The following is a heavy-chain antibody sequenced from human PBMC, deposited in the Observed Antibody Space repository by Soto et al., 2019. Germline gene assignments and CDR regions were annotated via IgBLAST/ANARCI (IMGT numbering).Heavy chain of an antibody. V-gene: IGHV3-30*03. CDR2: ISPDGGTK. J-gene: IGHJ4*02. CDR1: GFTVSTYG. CDR3: TGEVASVY. Sequence: QVQLVESGGGVVQPGRSLRLSCAVSGFTVSTYGMHWVRQAPGKGLEWVAVISPDGGTKYYADSVKGRFTISRDNSRNTLFLEMNSLRGDDMAVYYCTGEVASVYWGQGTLVTVSS. D-gene: IGHD2-8*02.